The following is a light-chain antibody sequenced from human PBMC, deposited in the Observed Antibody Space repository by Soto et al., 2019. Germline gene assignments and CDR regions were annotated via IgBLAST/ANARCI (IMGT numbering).Light chain of an antibody. J-gene: IGLJ3*02. Sequence: QSVLTQSSSASASLGSSVKLTCTLSSGHSGYVIAWHQQQPGKAPRYLMKIEGSGSYNKGSGVPDRFSGSSSGADRYLTISNLQFEDEADYYCETWDRNTPSWVFGGGTKVTVL. CDR3: ETWDRNTPSWV. CDR1: SGHSGYV. V-gene: IGLV4-60*02. CDR2: IEGSGSY.